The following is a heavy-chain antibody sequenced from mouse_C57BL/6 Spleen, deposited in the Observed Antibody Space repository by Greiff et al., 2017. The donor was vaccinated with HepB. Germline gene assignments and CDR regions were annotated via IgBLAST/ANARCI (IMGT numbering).Heavy chain of an antibody. CDR2: IYPGSGNT. Sequence: QVQLQQSGAELVRPGASVKLSCKASGYTFTDYYINWVKQRPGQGLEWIARIYPGSGNTYYNEKFKGKATLTAEKSSSTAYMQLSSLTSEDSAVYFCARGGYDYDENGYFDYWGQGTTLTVSS. J-gene: IGHJ2*01. D-gene: IGHD2-4*01. CDR1: GYTFTDYY. V-gene: IGHV1-76*01. CDR3: ARGGYDYDENGYFDY.